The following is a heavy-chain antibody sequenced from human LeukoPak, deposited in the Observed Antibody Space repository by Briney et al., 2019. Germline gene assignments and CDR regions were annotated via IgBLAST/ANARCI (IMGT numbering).Heavy chain of an antibody. Sequence: PSETLSLTCAVSGGSISSGTYYWAWIRQSPGKGLEWIGSIYNSASTYYNPSFKSRVTLSVDTSRNPFSLNLRSVTAADTGMYYCATNKTMVTTAGLFDPWGQGTLVIVSS. CDR1: GGSISSGTYY. J-gene: IGHJ5*02. CDR3: ATNKTMVTTAGLFDP. CDR2: IYNSAST. V-gene: IGHV4-39*01. D-gene: IGHD4-17*01.